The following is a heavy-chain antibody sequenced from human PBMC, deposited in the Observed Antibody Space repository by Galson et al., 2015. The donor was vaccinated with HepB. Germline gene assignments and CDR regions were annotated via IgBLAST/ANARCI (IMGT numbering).Heavy chain of an antibody. CDR3: ARGGLVVVVGANLNNWFDP. Sequence: SVKVSCKASGYTFSDYSITWVRQAPGQGLEWMGWINPYSRYTQDAQKVQGRVIMTTDTSTSTAYMELRSLRSDDTAVYYCARGGLVVVVGANLNNWFDPWGQGTRVTVSS. CDR1: GYTFSDYS. D-gene: IGHD2-15*01. J-gene: IGHJ5*02. V-gene: IGHV1-18*01. CDR2: INPYSRYT.